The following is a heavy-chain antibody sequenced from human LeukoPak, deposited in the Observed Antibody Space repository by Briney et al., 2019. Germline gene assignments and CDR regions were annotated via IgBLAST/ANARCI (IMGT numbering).Heavy chain of an antibody. CDR2: ISGSGGST. Sequence: RSGGSLRLSCAASGFTFSSYAMSWVRQAPGKGLEWVSAISGSGGSTYYPDSVEGRFTISRDNSKNTLYLQMNSLRAEDTAIYYCAKDHPRQGVTAHTPFDYWGQGTLVTVSS. V-gene: IGHV3-23*01. D-gene: IGHD2-15*01. CDR1: GFTFSSYA. J-gene: IGHJ4*02. CDR3: AKDHPRQGVTAHTPFDY.